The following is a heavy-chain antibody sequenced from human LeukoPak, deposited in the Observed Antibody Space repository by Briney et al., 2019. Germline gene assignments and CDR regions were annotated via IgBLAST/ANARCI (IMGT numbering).Heavy chain of an antibody. D-gene: IGHD1-26*01. CDR2: ISYDGGNK. V-gene: IGHV3-30*18. J-gene: IGHJ4*02. CDR1: GFTFSSYV. CDR3: AKDLGYSGSYIDC. Sequence: GRSLRLSCAASGFTFSSYVMHWVRQAPGKGLEWVAVISYDGGNKYYADSVKGRFTISRDNSKNTLYLQMSSLRTEDTAVYYCAKDLGYSGSYIDCWGQGTLVAVSS.